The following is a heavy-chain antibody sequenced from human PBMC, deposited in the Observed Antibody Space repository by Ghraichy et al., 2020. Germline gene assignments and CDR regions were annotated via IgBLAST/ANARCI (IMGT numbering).Heavy chain of an antibody. V-gene: IGHV3-74*01. CDR3: ARAIITMVRGVIITEAPTF. D-gene: IGHD3-10*01. CDR1: GFTFSSYW. Sequence: GGSLRLSCAASGFTFSSYWMHWVRQAPGKGLVWVSRINSDGCSTSYADPVKGRFTISRDNAKNTLYLQMNSLRAEDTAVYYCARAIITMVRGVIITEAPTFGGQGTLVTVSS. CDR2: INSDGCST. J-gene: IGHJ4*02.